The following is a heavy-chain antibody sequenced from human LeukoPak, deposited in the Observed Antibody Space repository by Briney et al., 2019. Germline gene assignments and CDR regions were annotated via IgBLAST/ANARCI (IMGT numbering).Heavy chain of an antibody. D-gene: IGHD6-19*01. V-gene: IGHV1-18*01. CDR2: ISAYNGNT. J-gene: IGHJ4*02. Sequence: ASVKVSCKASGYTFTSYGISWVRQAPGQGLEWMGWISAYNGNTNYAQKLPGRVTMTTDTSTSTAYKGLRSLTSDDTAVYYCARDLYSSGWSLADYWGQGTLVTVSS. CDR3: ARDLYSSGWSLADY. CDR1: GYTFTSYG.